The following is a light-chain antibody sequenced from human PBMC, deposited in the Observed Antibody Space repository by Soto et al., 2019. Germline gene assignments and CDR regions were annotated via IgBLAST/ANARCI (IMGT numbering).Light chain of an antibody. CDR3: QQYYSTPS. J-gene: IGKJ1*01. CDR1: QSVLYRSNNQNY. V-gene: IGKV4-1*01. Sequence: DIVMTQSPDSLAVSLGERATINCKSSQSVLYRSNNQNYLAWYQQKPGQPPKLLIYWASSRESGVPDRFSGRGSGTDFTLTISSLQAEDVAVYYCQQYYSTPSFGQGTKVEVK. CDR2: WAS.